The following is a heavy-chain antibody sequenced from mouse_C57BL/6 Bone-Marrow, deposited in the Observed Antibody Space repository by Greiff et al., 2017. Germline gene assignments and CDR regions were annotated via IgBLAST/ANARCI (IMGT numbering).Heavy chain of an antibody. V-gene: IGHV1-69*01. CDR2: IDPSDSYT. Sequence: QVHVKQPGAELVMPGASVKLSCKASGYTFTSYWMHWVKQRPGQGLEWIGEIDPSDSYTNYNQKFKGKSTLTVDKSSSTAYMQLSSLTSEDSAVYYCAFDYPYAMDYWGQGTSVTVSS. CDR1: GYTFTSYW. D-gene: IGHD2-4*01. CDR3: AFDYPYAMDY. J-gene: IGHJ4*01.